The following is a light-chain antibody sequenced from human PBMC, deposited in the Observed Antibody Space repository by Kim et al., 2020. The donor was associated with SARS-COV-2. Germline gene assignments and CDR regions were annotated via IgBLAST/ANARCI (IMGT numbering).Light chain of an antibody. CDR2: VNNDGSH. J-gene: IGLJ3*02. CDR3: QTWGTGIWV. Sequence: ASVKLTCTLSSGHSTYAIAWHQQQPEKGPRYLMKVNNDGSHTKGDGIPDRFSGSSSGAERYLTISSLQSEDEADYYCQTWGTGIWVFGGGTQLTVL. CDR1: SGHSTYA. V-gene: IGLV4-69*01.